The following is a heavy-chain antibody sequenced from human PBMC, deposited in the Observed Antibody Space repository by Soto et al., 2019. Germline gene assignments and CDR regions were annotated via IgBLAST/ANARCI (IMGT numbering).Heavy chain of an antibody. D-gene: IGHD3-10*01. CDR1: GYTLTELS. J-gene: IGHJ4*02. V-gene: IGHV1-24*01. CDR3: ATGNLYGYGSGSYYNY. CDR2: FDPEDGET. Sequence: ASVKVSCKVSGYTLTELSMHWVRQAPGKGLEWMGGFDPEDGETIYAQKFQGRVTMTEDTSTDTAYMELSSLRSEDTAVYYCATGNLYGYGSGSYYNYWGQGTLVTVSS.